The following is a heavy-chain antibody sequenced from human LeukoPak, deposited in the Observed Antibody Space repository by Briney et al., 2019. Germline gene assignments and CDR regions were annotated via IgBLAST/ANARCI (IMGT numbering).Heavy chain of an antibody. CDR1: GFTFRTYS. J-gene: IGHJ4*02. D-gene: IGHD3-10*01. Sequence: GGSLRLSCAASGFTFRTYSMNWVRQAPGRGLEWVSSISGSSSYIYYADSVKGRFTISRDNSKNTLYMQMNSLRAEDTAVYYCAKDGSGAAAADYYFDYWGQGTLVTVSS. CDR3: AKDGSGAAAADYYFDY. CDR2: ISGSSSYI. V-gene: IGHV3-21*04.